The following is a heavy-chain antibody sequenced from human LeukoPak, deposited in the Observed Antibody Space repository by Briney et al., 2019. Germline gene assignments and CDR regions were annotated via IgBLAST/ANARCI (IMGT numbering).Heavy chain of an antibody. D-gene: IGHD3-22*01. V-gene: IGHV3-30*02. CDR2: IHYDGTNK. CDR1: GFRFSTYG. J-gene: IGHJ4*02. Sequence: GGSLRLSCAVSGFRFSTYGMHWVRQAPGKGLEWVAFIHYDGTNKYYADSVKGRFTISRDNSKNTLHLQMNSLRPEDTAVYYCAKDQFHYYDSSGHSLGSDYWGPGTLVTVSS. CDR3: AKDQFHYYDSSGHSLGSDY.